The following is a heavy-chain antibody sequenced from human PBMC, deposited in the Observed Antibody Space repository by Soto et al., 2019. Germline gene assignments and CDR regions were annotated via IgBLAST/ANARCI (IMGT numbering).Heavy chain of an antibody. D-gene: IGHD3-3*01. CDR1: GGSFSGYY. J-gene: IGHJ6*02. CDR2: INHSGST. Sequence: SETLSLTCAVYGGSFSGYYWSWIRQPPGKGLEWIGEINHSGSTNYNPSLKSRVTISVDTSKNQFSLKLSSVTAADTAVYYCARGRVTNRGFLEWLGGDYYYYGMDVWGQGTTVTVSS. CDR3: ARGRVTNRGFLEWLGGDYYYYGMDV. V-gene: IGHV4-34*01.